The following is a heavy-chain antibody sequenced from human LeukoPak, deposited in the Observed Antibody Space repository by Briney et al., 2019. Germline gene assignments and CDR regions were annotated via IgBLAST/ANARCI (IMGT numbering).Heavy chain of an antibody. CDR3: ARNRSYIGFDP. CDR2: IYYSGST. CDR1: GGSISSYY. V-gene: IGHV4-59*01. D-gene: IGHD1-26*01. J-gene: IGHJ5*02. Sequence: SETLSLTRTVSGGSISSYYWSWIRQPPGKGLEWVGYIYYSGSTNYNPSLKSRVTISVDTSKNQFSLKLSSVTAADTAVYYCARNRSYIGFDPWGQGTQVTVSS.